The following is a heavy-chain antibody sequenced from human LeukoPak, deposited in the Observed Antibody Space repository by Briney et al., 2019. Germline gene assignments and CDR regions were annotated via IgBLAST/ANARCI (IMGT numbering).Heavy chain of an antibody. CDR2: INAGNGNT. CDR1: GYTFTSYY. CDR3: ARDLIEDGMDV. Sequence: ASVKVSCKASGYTFTSYYMHWVRQAPGQRLEWMGWINAGNGNTKYSQKFQGRVTITRDTSASTAYMELSSLRSEDTAVYYCARDLIEDGMDVWGQGTTVTVSS. V-gene: IGHV1-3*01. J-gene: IGHJ6*02. D-gene: IGHD2/OR15-2a*01.